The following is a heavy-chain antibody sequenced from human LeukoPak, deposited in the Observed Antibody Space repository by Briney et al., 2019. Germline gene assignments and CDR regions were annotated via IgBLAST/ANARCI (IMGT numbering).Heavy chain of an antibody. CDR2: IIPIFGTA. D-gene: IGHD3-22*01. CDR1: GGTFSSYA. Sequence: GASVKVSCKASGGTFSSYAISWVRQAPGQGLEWMGGIIPIFGTANYAQKFQGRVTITADESTSTAYMELSSLRSEDTAVYYCATKIPTYYYDSSGYYLDYWGQGTLVTVSS. J-gene: IGHJ4*02. V-gene: IGHV1-69*01. CDR3: ATKIPTYYYDSSGYYLDY.